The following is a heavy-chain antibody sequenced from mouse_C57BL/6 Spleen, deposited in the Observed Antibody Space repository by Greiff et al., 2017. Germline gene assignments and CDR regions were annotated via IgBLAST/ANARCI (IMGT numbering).Heavy chain of an antibody. CDR2: INPNYGTT. CDR1: GYSFTDYK. J-gene: IGHJ2*01. Sequence: EVKLQESGPELVKPGASVKISCKASGYSFTDYKMNWVKQSHGQSLEWIGVINPNYGTTSYNQKFKGKATLTVDQSSSTAYMQLNSLTSEDSAVYYCAGNWVRGYCDYWGQGTTLTVSS. CDR3: AGNWVRGYCDY. V-gene: IGHV1-39*01. D-gene: IGHD4-1*01.